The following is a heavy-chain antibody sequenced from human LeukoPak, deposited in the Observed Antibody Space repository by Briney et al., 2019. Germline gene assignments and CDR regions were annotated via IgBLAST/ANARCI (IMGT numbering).Heavy chain of an antibody. CDR2: INPNSGAT. CDR1: GYTFTGYY. CDR3: ARDIYGSGSPSPSCL. D-gene: IGHD3-10*01. Sequence: ASVKVSCKASGYTFTGYYMHWVRQAPGQGLEWMGCINPNSGATNYAQKFQGRVTMTRDTSISTAYMALSRLRSDETAVYYCARDIYGSGSPSPSCLWGQGTTVTVSS. J-gene: IGHJ6*02. V-gene: IGHV1-2*02.